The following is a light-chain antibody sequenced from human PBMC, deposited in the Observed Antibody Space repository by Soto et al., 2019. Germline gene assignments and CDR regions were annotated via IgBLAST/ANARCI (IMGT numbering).Light chain of an antibody. CDR2: DVS. CDR1: SSDVGAYNY. CDR3: NSFTTSSTLV. J-gene: IGLJ2*01. V-gene: IGLV2-14*03. Sequence: QSALTQPASVSGSPGQSITISCTGTSSDVGAYNYVSWYQHHPGKAPKLMICDVSNRPSGVSNRFSGSKSGNTASLTISGLQAEDEADYYCNSFTTSSTLVFGGGTKLTVL.